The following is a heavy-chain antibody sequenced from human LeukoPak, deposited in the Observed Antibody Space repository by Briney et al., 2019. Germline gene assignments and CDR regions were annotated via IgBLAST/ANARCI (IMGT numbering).Heavy chain of an antibody. CDR2: ISSSSSYI. V-gene: IGHV3-21*01. J-gene: IGHJ4*02. CDR1: GFTFSSYS. CDR3: ARGKACSSTSCYDFDY. Sequence: PGGSLRLSCAASGFTFSSYSMNWVRQAPGKGLEWVSSISSSSSYIYYADSVKGRFTISRDNAKNSLYLQMNSLRAEDTAVYYYARGKACSSTSCYDFDYWGQGTLVTVSS. D-gene: IGHD2-2*01.